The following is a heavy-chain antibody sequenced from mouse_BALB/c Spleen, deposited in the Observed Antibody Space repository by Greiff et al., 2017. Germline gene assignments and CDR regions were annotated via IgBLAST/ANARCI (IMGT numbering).Heavy chain of an antibody. Sequence: EVQGVESGGGLVQPGGSLRLSCATSGFTFTDYYMSWVRQPPGKALEWLGFIRNKANGYTTEYSASVKGRFTISRDNSQSILYLQMNTLRAEDSATYYCARDGSPLWYFDVWGAGTTVTVSS. CDR1: GFTFTDYY. CDR3: ARDGSPLWYFDV. J-gene: IGHJ1*01. CDR2: IRNKANGYTT. V-gene: IGHV7-3*02.